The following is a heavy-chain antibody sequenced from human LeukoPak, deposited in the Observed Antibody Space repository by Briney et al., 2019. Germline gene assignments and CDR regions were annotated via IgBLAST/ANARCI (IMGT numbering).Heavy chain of an antibody. CDR1: GFTFSSYA. V-gene: IGHV3-30-3*01. Sequence: GGSLRLSCAASGFTFSSYAMHWVRQAPGKGLEWVAVISYDGSNKYYADSVKGRFTISRDNSKNTLYPQMNSLRAEDTAVYYCARSSGWYSNFDYWGQGTLVTVSS. CDR3: ARSSGWYSNFDY. D-gene: IGHD6-19*01. J-gene: IGHJ4*02. CDR2: ISYDGSNK.